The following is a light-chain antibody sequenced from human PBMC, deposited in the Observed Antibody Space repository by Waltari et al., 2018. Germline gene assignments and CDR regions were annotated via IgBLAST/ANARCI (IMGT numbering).Light chain of an antibody. CDR3: SAWDSNLSAWV. V-gene: IGLV10-54*04. CDR2: RNN. Sequence: QAGLTQPPPVSKAVRQTATPTSTGNSTNVGNQGAAWLQQHQGHPPKLLSDRNNNRPSGLSERFSASRSGNAASLTITGLQPEDEADYYCSAWDSNLSAWVFGGGTKLTVL. CDR1: STNVGNQG. J-gene: IGLJ3*02.